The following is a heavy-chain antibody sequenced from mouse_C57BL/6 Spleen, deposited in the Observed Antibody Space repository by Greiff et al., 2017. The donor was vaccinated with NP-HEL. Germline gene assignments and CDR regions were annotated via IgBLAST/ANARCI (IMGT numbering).Heavy chain of an antibody. V-gene: IGHV1-69*01. CDR1: GYTFTSYW. J-gene: IGHJ1*03. D-gene: IGHD2-4*01. CDR3: ARWDYDWYFDV. CDR2: IDPSDSYT. Sequence: QVQLQQPGAELVMPGASVKLSCKASGYTFTSYWMHWVKQRPGQGLEWIGEIDPSDSYTNYNQKFKGKSTLTVDKSSSTAYMQLSSLTSEDSAVYYCARWDYDWYFDVWGTGTTVTVSS.